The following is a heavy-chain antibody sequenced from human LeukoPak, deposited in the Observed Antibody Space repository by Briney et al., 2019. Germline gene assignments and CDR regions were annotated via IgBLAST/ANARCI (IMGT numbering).Heavy chain of an antibody. D-gene: IGHD3-10*01. CDR1: GFTFSSYS. Sequence: GGSLRLSCAASGFTFSSYSMNWVRQAPGKGLEWVSYISSSSSTICYADSVKGRFTISRDNAKNSLYLQMNSLRAEDTAVYYCARERITMVRGVTNAFDIWGQGTMVTVSS. V-gene: IGHV3-48*01. J-gene: IGHJ3*02. CDR3: ARERITMVRGVTNAFDI. CDR2: ISSSSSTI.